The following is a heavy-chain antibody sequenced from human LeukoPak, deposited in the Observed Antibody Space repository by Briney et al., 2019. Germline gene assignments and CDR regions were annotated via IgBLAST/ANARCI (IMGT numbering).Heavy chain of an antibody. CDR1: GFTFSSYS. CDR2: ISSSSSYI. J-gene: IGHJ4*02. V-gene: IGHV3-21*01. D-gene: IGHD3-10*01. CDR3: VAPLWFGELLENFDY. Sequence: PGGSLRLSCAASGFTFSSYSMNWVRQAPGKGLEWVSSISSSSSYIYYADSVKGRFTISRDNAKNSLYLQTNSLRAEDTAVYYCVAPLWFGELLENFDYWGQGTLVTVSS.